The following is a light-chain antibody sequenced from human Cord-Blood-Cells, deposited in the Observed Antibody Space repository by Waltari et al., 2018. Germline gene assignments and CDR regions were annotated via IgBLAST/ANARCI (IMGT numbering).Light chain of an antibody. V-gene: IGKV1-5*03. CDR2: KAS. CDR1: QSISSW. CDR3: QQYNWT. J-gene: IGKJ1*01. Sequence: DIQMTQSPSTLSASVGDRVTITCRASQSISSWLAWYQQKPGKAPKLLIYKASSLESGVPSRFSGSGSGTEFTLTISSLQPDDFATYYCQQYNWTFGQGTKVKSN.